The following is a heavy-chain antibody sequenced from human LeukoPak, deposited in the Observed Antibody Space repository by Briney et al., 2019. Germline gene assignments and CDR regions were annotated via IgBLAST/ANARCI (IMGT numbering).Heavy chain of an antibody. V-gene: IGHV4-34*01. Sequence: SETLSLTCAVYGGSFSGYYWSWIRQPPGKGLEWIGEINHSGSTNYNPSLKSRVTISVDTSKNQFSLKLSSVTAAGTAVYYCARSWGVATALYYYYYYMDVWGKGTTVTVSS. CDR3: ARSWGVATALYYYYYYMDV. CDR2: INHSGST. J-gene: IGHJ6*03. CDR1: GGSFSGYY. D-gene: IGHD5-12*01.